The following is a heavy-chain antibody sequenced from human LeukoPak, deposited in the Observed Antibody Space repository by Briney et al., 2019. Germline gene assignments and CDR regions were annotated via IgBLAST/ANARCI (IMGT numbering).Heavy chain of an antibody. J-gene: IGHJ3*02. CDR2: ISSSSSTI. CDR1: GFTFSSYS. CDR3: ARDSYGDSSGYGDAFDI. Sequence: GGSLRLSCAASGFTFSSYSMNWVRQAPGKGLEWVSYISSSSSTIYYADSVKGRFTISRDNAKNSLYLQMNSLRAEDTAVYYCARDSYGDSSGYGDAFDIWGQGTMVTVSS. V-gene: IGHV3-48*04. D-gene: IGHD3-22*01.